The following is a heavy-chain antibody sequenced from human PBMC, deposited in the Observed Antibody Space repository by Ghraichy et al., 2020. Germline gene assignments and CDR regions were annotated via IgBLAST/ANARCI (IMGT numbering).Heavy chain of an antibody. Sequence: ASVKVSCKASGYTFTSYGISWVRQAPGQGLEWMGWISAYNGNPNYAQKLQGRVTMTTDPSTSTAYMELRSLRSDDPAVYYCARDSLRRGLWFGEFDAFDIWGQGTMVTVSS. CDR3: ARDSLRRGLWFGEFDAFDI. CDR1: GYTFTSYG. J-gene: IGHJ3*02. V-gene: IGHV1-18*01. D-gene: IGHD3-10*01. CDR2: ISAYNGNP.